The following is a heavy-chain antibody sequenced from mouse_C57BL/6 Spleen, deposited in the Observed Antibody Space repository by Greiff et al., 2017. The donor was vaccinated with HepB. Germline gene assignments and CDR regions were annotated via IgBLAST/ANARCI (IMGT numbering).Heavy chain of an antibody. D-gene: IGHD3-2*02. CDR2: INPYNGGT. J-gene: IGHJ3*01. CDR1: GYTFTDYY. Sequence: VQLQQSGPVLVKPGASVKMSCKASGYTFTDYYMNWVKQSHGKSLEWIGVINPYNGGTSYNQKFKGKATLTVDKSSSTAYMELNSLTSEDSAVYYCARGSSGYVKVWFAYWGQGTLVTVSA. V-gene: IGHV1-19*01. CDR3: ARGSSGYVKVWFAY.